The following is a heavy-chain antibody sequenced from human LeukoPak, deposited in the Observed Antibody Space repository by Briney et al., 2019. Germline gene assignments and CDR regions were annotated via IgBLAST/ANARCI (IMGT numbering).Heavy chain of an antibody. CDR2: INSDGSST. Sequence: PGGSLRLSCAASGFTFNTYSMNWVRQAPGKGLVWVSRINSDGSSTSYADSVKGRFTISRDNAKNTLYLQMNSLRAEDTAVYYCARGYSSGWYYFDYWGQGTLVTVSS. CDR3: ARGYSSGWYYFDY. D-gene: IGHD6-19*01. V-gene: IGHV3-74*01. J-gene: IGHJ4*02. CDR1: GFTFNTYS.